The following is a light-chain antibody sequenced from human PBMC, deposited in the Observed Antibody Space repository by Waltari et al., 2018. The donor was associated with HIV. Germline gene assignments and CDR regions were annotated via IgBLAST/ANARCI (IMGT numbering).Light chain of an antibody. CDR2: KTS. J-gene: IGKJ5*01. V-gene: IGKV1-5*03. CDR1: HSISTR. Sequence: DIQMTQSPSTLSAYVGDRVTITCRSTHSISTRLTWYQQQPGRAPKLLIYKTSSLHSGVPSRFSGSGSGTEFSLTISSLQPDDFTTYYCQQYHSYSLTFGQGTRLEMK. CDR3: QQYHSYSLT.